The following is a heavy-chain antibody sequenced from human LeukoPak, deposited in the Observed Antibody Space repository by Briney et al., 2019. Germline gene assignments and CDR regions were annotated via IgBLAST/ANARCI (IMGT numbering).Heavy chain of an antibody. J-gene: IGHJ5*02. V-gene: IGHV4-34*01. CDR1: GGSFSGYY. CDR2: INHSGSI. CDR3: ARAPLRFLGRSWFDP. D-gene: IGHD3-3*01. Sequence: PSETLSLTCAVYGGSFSGYYWSWIRQPPGKGLEWIGEINHSGSINYNPSLKSRVTISVDTAKNQFSLKLSSVTAADTAVYYCARAPLRFLGRSWFDPWGQGTLVTVSS.